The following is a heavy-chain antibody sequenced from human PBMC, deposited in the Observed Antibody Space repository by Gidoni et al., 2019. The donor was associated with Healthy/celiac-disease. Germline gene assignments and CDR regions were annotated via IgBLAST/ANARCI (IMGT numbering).Heavy chain of an antibody. D-gene: IGHD1-7*01. CDR1: GFTFSNAW. Sequence: EVQLVESGGGLVKPGGSLRLSCAASGFTFSNAWMSWVRQAPGKGLEWVGRIKSKTDGGTTDYAAPVKGRFTISRDDSKNTLYLQMNSLKTEDTAVYYCTTDRAWNYVGRFDYWGQGTLVTVSS. V-gene: IGHV3-15*01. CDR3: TTDRAWNYVGRFDY. J-gene: IGHJ4*02. CDR2: IKSKTDGGTT.